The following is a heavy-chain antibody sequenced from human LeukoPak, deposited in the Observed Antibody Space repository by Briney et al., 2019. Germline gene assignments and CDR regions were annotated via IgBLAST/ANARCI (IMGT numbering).Heavy chain of an antibody. D-gene: IGHD5-12*01. Sequence: GRSLRLSCAASGFTFSSYAMPWVRQAPGKGLEWVAVISYDGSNKYYADSVKGRFTISRDNSKNTLYLQMNSLRAEDTAVYYCAKDSPVATIWGQGTMVTVSS. CDR1: GFTFSSYA. J-gene: IGHJ3*02. CDR3: AKDSPVATI. V-gene: IGHV3-30-3*01. CDR2: ISYDGSNK.